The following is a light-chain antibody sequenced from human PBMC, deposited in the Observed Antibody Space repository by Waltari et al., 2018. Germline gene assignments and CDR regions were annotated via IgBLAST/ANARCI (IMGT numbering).Light chain of an antibody. J-gene: IGKJ5*01. CDR1: QSVRTT. CDR2: GAS. V-gene: IGKV3-11*01. CDR3: QQYGNCPPIT. Sequence: EIVLTQSPATLSLSPGERATLSCRASQSVRTTLAWYQQKPGQPPRLLIYGASYRATGTPARFSGSGSGTDFTLTISSLESEDFAIYYCQQYGNCPPITFGRGTRLEI.